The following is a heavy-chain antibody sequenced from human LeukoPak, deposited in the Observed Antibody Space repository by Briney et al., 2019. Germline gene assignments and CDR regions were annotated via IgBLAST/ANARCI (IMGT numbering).Heavy chain of an antibody. CDR3: ARGYYDSRGYSNPFDI. V-gene: IGHV4-59*01. J-gene: IGHJ3*02. D-gene: IGHD3-22*01. CDR1: GGSISSAY. CDR2: IYHNGRT. Sequence: SETLSLTSTVSGGSISSAYLRWMRQPPGRGLEWIGYIYHNGRTNYNPSLKSRVTISVDTSKNQFSLKLTSVTAADTAMYYCARGYYDSRGYSNPFDIWGQGTMVTVSS.